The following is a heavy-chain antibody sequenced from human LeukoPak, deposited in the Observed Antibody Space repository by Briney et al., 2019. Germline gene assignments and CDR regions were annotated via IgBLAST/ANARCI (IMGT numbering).Heavy chain of an antibody. Sequence: PSETLSLTCTVSGGSISSSSSHYWAWIRQPPGKGREWIGTMSNSGSTYYNPSLKSRVTISGDTSKNQFSLKLSSMTAADTAVFYCARRSQTAAGRGIDYWGQGTLVTVSS. V-gene: IGHV4-39*01. D-gene: IGHD6-13*01. CDR3: ARRSQTAAGRGIDY. J-gene: IGHJ4*02. CDR2: MSNSGST. CDR1: GGSISSSSSHY.